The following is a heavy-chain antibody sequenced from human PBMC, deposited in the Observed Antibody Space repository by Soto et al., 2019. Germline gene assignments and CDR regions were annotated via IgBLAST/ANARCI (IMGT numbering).Heavy chain of an antibody. CDR3: ARSSGRFSDFDH. Sequence: ASVKVSCKTSGYTFTAYDLHWVRQAPGQGLEWMGWINPNSGDTNYAQKFQGRVTMTRDTSISTAYMDLTRLTSDDTAVFYCARSSGRFSDFDHWGQGTLVTVPQ. CDR2: INPNSGDT. J-gene: IGHJ4*02. V-gene: IGHV1-2*02. CDR1: GYTFTAYD. D-gene: IGHD1-26*01.